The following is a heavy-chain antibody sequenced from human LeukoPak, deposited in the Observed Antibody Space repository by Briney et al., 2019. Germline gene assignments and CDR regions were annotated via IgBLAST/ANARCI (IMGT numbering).Heavy chain of an antibody. D-gene: IGHD3-10*01. Sequence: ASVKVSCKASGGTFSSYAISWVRQAPGQGLEWMGGIIPIFGTANYAQKFQGRVTITADESTSTAYMELSSLRSEDTAVYYCARVHPLRVRGVQGEGFDPWGQGTLVTVSS. J-gene: IGHJ5*02. CDR3: ARVHPLRVRGVQGEGFDP. CDR2: IIPIFGTA. V-gene: IGHV1-69*13. CDR1: GGTFSSYA.